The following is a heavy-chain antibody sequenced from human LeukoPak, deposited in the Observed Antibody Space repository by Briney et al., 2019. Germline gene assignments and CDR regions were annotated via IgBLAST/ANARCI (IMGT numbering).Heavy chain of an antibody. J-gene: IGHJ5*02. CDR2: FDPEDGET. CDR1: RYTLTELS. CDR3: ATGNAVSYYNGGWFDP. D-gene: IGHD3-10*01. Sequence: ASVKVSCKVSRYTLTELSMHWVRQAPGKGLEWMGGFDPEDGETIYAQKFQGRVTMTEDTSTDTAYMELGSLRSEDTAVYYCATGNAVSYYNGGWFDPWGQGTLVTVSS. V-gene: IGHV1-24*01.